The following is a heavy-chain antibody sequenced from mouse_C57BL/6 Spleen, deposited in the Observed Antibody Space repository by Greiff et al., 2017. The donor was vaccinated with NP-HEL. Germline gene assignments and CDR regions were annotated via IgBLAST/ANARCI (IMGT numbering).Heavy chain of an antibody. CDR2: IYPGDGDT. D-gene: IGHD2-5*01. CDR3: ASYYSKSHFEV. Sequence: QVQLQQSGPELVKPGASVKISCKASGYAFSSSWMNWVKQRPGKGLEWIGRIYPGDGDTNYNGKFKGKATLTADKSSSTAYMQLSSLTSEDSAVYFCASYYSKSHFEVWGTGTTVTVSS. CDR1: GYAFSSSW. V-gene: IGHV1-82*01. J-gene: IGHJ1*03.